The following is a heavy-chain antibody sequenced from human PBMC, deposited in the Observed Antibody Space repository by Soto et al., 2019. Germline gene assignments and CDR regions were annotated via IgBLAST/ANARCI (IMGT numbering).Heavy chain of an antibody. D-gene: IGHD2-21*02. CDR3: AREETAWPLAYGLDV. CDR2: ISSRSDT. J-gene: IGHJ6*02. Sequence: PGGALRLSCAASEFSFSTYSMNWVRQAPGKGLEWVSSISSRSDTYYADSVKGRFTISRDNAKNSVSLQMDSLRAEDAAVYYCAREETAWPLAYGLDVWGQGTTVTVSS. V-gene: IGHV3-21*01. CDR1: EFSFSTYS.